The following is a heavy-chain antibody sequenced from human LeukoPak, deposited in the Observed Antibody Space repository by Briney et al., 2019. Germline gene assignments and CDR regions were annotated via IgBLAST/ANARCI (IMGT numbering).Heavy chain of an antibody. D-gene: IGHD5-24*01. CDR1: GGSMSSYY. J-gene: IGHJ4*02. Sequence: SETLSLTCTVSGGSMSSYYWSCIRQTPGKGLEWIGYIYYSGSTKYNPSLKSRVTISVDTSKNQFSLKLCSVTAADTAVYYCARGARAGYNLDPFDYWGQGTLVTVSS. CDR2: IYYSGST. CDR3: ARGARAGYNLDPFDY. V-gene: IGHV4-59*12.